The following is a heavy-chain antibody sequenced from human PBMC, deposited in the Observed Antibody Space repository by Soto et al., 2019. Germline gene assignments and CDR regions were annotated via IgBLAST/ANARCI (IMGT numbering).Heavy chain of an antibody. CDR2: INAGNGNT. Sequence: ASVKVSCKASGYTFTSYAMHWVRQAPGQRLEWMGWINAGNGNTKYSQKFQGRVTITRDTSASTAYMELSSLRPEDTAVYYCARGSWQQGAYFDYWGQGTLVTVSS. D-gene: IGHD1-26*01. CDR1: GYTFTSYA. CDR3: ARGSWQQGAYFDY. V-gene: IGHV1-3*01. J-gene: IGHJ4*02.